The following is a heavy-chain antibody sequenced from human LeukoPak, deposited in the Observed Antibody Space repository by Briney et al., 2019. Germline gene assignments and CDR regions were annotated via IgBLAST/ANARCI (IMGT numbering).Heavy chain of an antibody. CDR3: ARGVSRQQLVGDY. D-gene: IGHD6-13*01. V-gene: IGHV4-34*01. Sequence: SETLSLTCAVYGGSFSGYYWTWIRQPPGKGPEWIGEIDHTGSTNYNASLKSRITISIDSSKNQISLKLTSVTAADTAVYYCARGVSRQQLVGDYWGQGTLVTVSS. J-gene: IGHJ4*02. CDR2: IDHTGST. CDR1: GGSFSGYY.